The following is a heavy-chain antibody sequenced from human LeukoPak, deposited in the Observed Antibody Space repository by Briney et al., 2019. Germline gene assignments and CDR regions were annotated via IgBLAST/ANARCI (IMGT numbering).Heavy chain of an antibody. CDR1: GGSISSYY. CDR2: IYYSGST. Sequence: SETLSLTCTVSGGSISSYYWSWIRQPPGKGLEWIGYIYYSGSTNYNPSLKSRVTISVDTSKNQFSLKLSSVTAADTAVYYCARLRPRNDNAPIAVAGADAFDIWGQGTMVTVSS. V-gene: IGHV4-59*08. D-gene: IGHD6-19*01. J-gene: IGHJ3*02. CDR3: ARLRPRNDNAPIAVAGADAFDI.